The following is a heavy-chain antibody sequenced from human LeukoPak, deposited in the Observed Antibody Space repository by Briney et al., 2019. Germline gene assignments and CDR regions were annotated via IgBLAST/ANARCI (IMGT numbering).Heavy chain of an antibody. V-gene: IGHV4-39*07. CDR1: GGSISSRSYY. CDR2: IYYSGST. J-gene: IGHJ3*02. Sequence: PSETLSLTCTVSGGSISSRSYYWGWIRQPPGKGLEWIGSIYYSGSTYYNPSLKSRVTISVDTSKNQFSLKLSSVTAADTAVYYCARALQAAILGWDAFDIWGQGTMVTVSS. CDR3: ARALQAAILGWDAFDI. D-gene: IGHD5-18*01.